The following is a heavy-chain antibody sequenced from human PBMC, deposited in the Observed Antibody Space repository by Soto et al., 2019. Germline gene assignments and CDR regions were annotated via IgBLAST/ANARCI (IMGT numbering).Heavy chain of an antibody. CDR2: ISFDGNNI. Sequence: VVSLRLSCASSGFNFSFYAMHWVRQTPGKGLEWVAVISFDGNNIYYADSVRGRFTISRDSSSSMLYLQMNNLKPVDSAIYYCARVGCSSICWLTQCDNWGPGTRVIVSS. J-gene: IGHJ4*02. V-gene: IGHV3-30-3*01. CDR3: ARVGCSSICWLTQCDN. D-gene: IGHD2-2*01. CDR1: GFNFSFYA.